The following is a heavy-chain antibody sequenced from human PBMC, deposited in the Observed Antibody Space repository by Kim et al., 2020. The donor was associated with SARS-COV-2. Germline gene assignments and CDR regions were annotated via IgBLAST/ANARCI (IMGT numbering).Heavy chain of an antibody. V-gene: IGHV3-33*01. J-gene: IGHJ6*02. CDR1: GFTFSSYD. Sequence: GGSLRLSCAASGFTFSSYDMHWVRQAPGKGLEWVAVIWYDGSNKYSADAVKGRFTISSDNYKNTLYLQMNSIRAEDTAVYYCARDFVRRKKEGSGWQLGDYYCMDVWGRGPRVSVS. D-gene: IGHD6-19*01. CDR2: IWYDGSNK. CDR3: ARDFVRRKKEGSGWQLGDYYCMDV.